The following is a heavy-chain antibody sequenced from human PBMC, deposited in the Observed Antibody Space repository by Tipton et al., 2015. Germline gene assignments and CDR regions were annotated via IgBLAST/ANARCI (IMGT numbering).Heavy chain of an antibody. V-gene: IGHV5-51*01. CDR1: GYRFNHFW. D-gene: IGHD5/OR15-5a*01. Sequence: QLVQSGAEVKKPGESLKISCKASGYRFNHFWIGWVRQMPGKGLEWMGIIWPDDSDTRYSQSFQGQVTISADMSNSSAYLQWSSLKASDSAVYYCARRHVYDYYLDYWGQGTLVIVSS. J-gene: IGHJ4*02. CDR3: ARRHVYDYYLDY. CDR2: IWPDDSDT.